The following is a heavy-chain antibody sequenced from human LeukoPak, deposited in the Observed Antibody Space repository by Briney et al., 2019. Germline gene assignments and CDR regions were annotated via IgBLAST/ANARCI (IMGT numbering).Heavy chain of an antibody. CDR3: AKDGYFHDSSGYSYFDY. J-gene: IGHJ4*02. V-gene: IGHV3-23*01. Sequence: GTSLRLSCAASGFTFNNFPMSWVRQVPGKGLEWVSSISGSGGTTYYAGSVRGRFTISRDNAKNTLFLQMRSLRAEDTALYYCAKDGYFHDSSGYSYFDYWGQGILVSVSS. D-gene: IGHD3-22*01. CDR2: ISGSGGTT. CDR1: GFTFNNFP.